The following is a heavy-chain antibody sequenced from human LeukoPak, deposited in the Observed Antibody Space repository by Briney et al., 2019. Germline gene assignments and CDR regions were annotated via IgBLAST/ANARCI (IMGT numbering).Heavy chain of an antibody. CDR2: INHSGST. V-gene: IGHV4-34*01. CDR3: ARVVWTYYYGSGSYSLYYYHYMDV. CDR1: GGSFSGYY. D-gene: IGHD3-10*01. J-gene: IGHJ6*03. Sequence: SETLSLTCAVYGGSFSGYYWSWIRQPPGKGLEWIGEINHSGSTNYNPSLKSRVTISVDTSKNQCSLKLSSVTAADTAVYYCARVVWTYYYGSGSYSLYYYHYMDVWGKGTTVTVSS.